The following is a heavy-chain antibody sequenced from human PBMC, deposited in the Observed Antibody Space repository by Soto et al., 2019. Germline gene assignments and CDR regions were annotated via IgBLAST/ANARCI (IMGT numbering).Heavy chain of an antibody. CDR1: GFTFSDYA. V-gene: IGHV3-30*18. CDR2: VSHDGRNT. D-gene: IGHD6-19*01. Sequence: VQLVESGGGVVQPGRSLRLSCAASGFTFSDYAMHWVRQAPGKGLVWVAVVSHDGRNTHYADSVKGRFTISRDSSKNTVSLEMTSLRAEDTAVYYCAKGGRQWLVTSDFNYWGQGDLVTVSS. J-gene: IGHJ4*02. CDR3: AKGGRQWLVTSDFNY.